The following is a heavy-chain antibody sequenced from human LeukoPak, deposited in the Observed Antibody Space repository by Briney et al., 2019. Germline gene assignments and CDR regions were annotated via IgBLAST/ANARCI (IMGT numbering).Heavy chain of an antibody. CDR1: GFTFSNYD. J-gene: IGHJ5*02. CDR2: ISDSGGST. CDR3: AKDLSRAVAADWFDP. Sequence: GGYLRLSCAASGFTFSNYDMSWVRQAPGKGLEWVSSISDSGGSTYYADSVKGRFTISRDNSKNTLYLQMTNLRAADTAVYYCAKDLSRAVAADWFDPWDQGSLVTVSS. V-gene: IGHV3-23*01. D-gene: IGHD6-19*01.